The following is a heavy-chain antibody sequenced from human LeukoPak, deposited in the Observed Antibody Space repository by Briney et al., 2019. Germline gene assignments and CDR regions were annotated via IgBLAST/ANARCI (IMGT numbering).Heavy chain of an antibody. V-gene: IGHV4-59*01. CDR1: GGPISSYY. D-gene: IGHD6-19*01. Sequence: PSETLSLTCTVSGGPISSYYWSWIRQPPGKGLEWIGYIYYSGSTNYNPSLKSRVTISVDTSKNQFSLKLNSVTAADTAVYYCARVIEVAVAGTGWYFDLWGRGTLVTVSS. CDR2: IYYSGST. J-gene: IGHJ2*01. CDR3: ARVIEVAVAGTGWYFDL.